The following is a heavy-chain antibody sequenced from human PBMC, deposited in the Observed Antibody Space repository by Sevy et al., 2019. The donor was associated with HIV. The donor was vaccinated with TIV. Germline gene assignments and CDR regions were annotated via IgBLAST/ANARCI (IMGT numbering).Heavy chain of an antibody. D-gene: IGHD2-15*01. V-gene: IGHV4-39*01. CDR1: GGSISSSSYY. J-gene: IGHJ5*02. CDR3: ARHLGYCSGGSCSMDWFDP. Sequence: SETLSLTCTVSGGSISSSSYYWGWIRQPPGKGLEWIGSIYYSGGTYYNPSLKSRVTISVDTSKNQFSLKLSSVTAADTAVYYCARHLGYCSGGSCSMDWFDPWGQGTLVTVSS. CDR2: IYYSGGT.